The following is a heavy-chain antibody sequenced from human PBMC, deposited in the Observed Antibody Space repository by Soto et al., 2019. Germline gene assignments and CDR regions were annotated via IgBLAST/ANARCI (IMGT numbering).Heavy chain of an antibody. CDR2: VNADGGGA. J-gene: IGHJ4*02. V-gene: IGHV3-74*01. Sequence: GGSLRLSCAASGFTFSSYWMHWVRQAPGKGLVWVAEVNADGGGASYADSVRGRFTISRDNAKNTLYLQMNSLRPDDSAMYYCASLSAPTDYWGQGTLVTVSS. CDR1: GFTFSSYW. CDR3: ASLSAPTDY.